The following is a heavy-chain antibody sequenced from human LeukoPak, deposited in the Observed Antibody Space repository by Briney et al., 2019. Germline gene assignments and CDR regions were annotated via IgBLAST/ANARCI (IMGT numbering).Heavy chain of an antibody. CDR3: ARGTYSSAWYAY. D-gene: IGHD6-19*01. CDR1: GGSISTYY. Sequence: SETLSLTCTVSGGSISTYYWNWIRQPPGMGLEWIGYIYYTGSTSYNPSLKSRVTISVDTSKNQFSLKLSSLTAADTAVYYCARGTYSSAWYAYWGQGTLVTVSS. J-gene: IGHJ4*02. V-gene: IGHV4-59*01. CDR2: IYYTGST.